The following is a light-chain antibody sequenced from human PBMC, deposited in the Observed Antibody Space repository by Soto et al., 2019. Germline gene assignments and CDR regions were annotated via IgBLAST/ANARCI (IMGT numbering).Light chain of an antibody. CDR1: QSISDT. CDR3: LHYGGSPLT. Sequence: EIVLTQSPATLSVSPGGRATLSCRASQSISDTLAWYQQKPGQAPRLLIYGASTRTTGIPDRFSGSGSGTDFTLTIGRLEPGDFAVYYCLHYGGSPLTFGQGTRLEIK. CDR2: GAS. J-gene: IGKJ5*01. V-gene: IGKV3-20*01.